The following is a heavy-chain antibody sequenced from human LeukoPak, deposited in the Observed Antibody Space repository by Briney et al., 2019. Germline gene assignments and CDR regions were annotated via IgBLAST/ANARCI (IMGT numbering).Heavy chain of an antibody. J-gene: IGHJ4*02. CDR2: INHSGST. D-gene: IGHD3-22*01. Sequence: SETLSLTCAVYGGSFSGYYWSWIRQPPGKGLEWIGEINHSGSTNYNPSLKSRVTISVDTSKNQFSLKPRSVTAADTAVYYCARVAGYMIEDYFDYWGQGTLVTVSS. V-gene: IGHV4-34*01. CDR1: GGSFSGYY. CDR3: ARVAGYMIEDYFDY.